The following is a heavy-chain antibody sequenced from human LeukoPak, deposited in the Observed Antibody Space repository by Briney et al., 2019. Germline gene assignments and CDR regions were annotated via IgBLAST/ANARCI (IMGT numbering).Heavy chain of an antibody. J-gene: IGHJ4*02. V-gene: IGHV3-7*01. CDR1: GFMFGSYW. CDR3: AREGGYNVDY. CDR2: IKQDGSEK. Sequence: GGSLRLSCAASGFMFGSYWMSWVRQAPGKGLQWVANIKQDGSEKYYVDSVKGRFTISRDNAKMSLHLQMNGLRVEDTAVYYCAREGGYNVDYWGQGTLVTVSS. D-gene: IGHD5-24*01.